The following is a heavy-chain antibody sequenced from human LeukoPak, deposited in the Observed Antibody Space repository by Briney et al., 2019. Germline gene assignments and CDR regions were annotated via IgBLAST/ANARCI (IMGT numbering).Heavy chain of an antibody. V-gene: IGHV3-23*01. CDR1: GFTFSSFA. CDR2: ISGSGGST. J-gene: IGHJ4*02. CDR3: AKRTSGFCSSTSCYGHDF. Sequence: GGSLRLSCATSGFTFSSFAMTWVRQAPGKGLEWVSAISGSGGSTYYADSVEGRFTISRDNSKNTLYLPMSSLRAEDTAVYYCAKRTSGFCSSTSCYGHDFWGQGTLVTVSS. D-gene: IGHD2-2*03.